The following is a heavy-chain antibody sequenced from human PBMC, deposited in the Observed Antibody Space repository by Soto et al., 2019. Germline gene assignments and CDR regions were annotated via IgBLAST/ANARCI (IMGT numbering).Heavy chain of an antibody. CDR1: GFTFSSYS. J-gene: IGHJ6*03. V-gene: IGHV3-21*01. Sequence: EVQLVESGGGLVKPGGSLRLSCAASGFTFSSYSMNWVRQAPGKGLEWVSSISSSSSYIYYADSVKGRFTISRDNAKNSLFLQMNSLRAEDTAAYYCARVGPAVVVPARHYYYYYYMDVWGKGTTVTVSS. D-gene: IGHD2-2*01. CDR2: ISSSSSYI. CDR3: ARVGPAVVVPARHYYYYYYMDV.